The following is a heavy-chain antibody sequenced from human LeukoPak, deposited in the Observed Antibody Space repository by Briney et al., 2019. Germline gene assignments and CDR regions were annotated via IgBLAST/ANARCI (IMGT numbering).Heavy chain of an antibody. V-gene: IGHV3-74*01. CDR3: AREVLYYYYMDV. Sequence: GGSLRLSCAASKFSFSSYWMHWVRQAPGKGLVWVSRINSDGSRTNYADSVKGRFTISRDNAKNSLYLQMNSLRAEDTAVYYCAREVLYYYYMDVWGKGTTVTVSS. D-gene: IGHD4/OR15-4a*01. CDR2: INSDGSRT. CDR1: KFSFSSYW. J-gene: IGHJ6*03.